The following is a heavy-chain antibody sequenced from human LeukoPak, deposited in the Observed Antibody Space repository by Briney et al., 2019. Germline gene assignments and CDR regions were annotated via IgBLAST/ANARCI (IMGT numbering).Heavy chain of an antibody. CDR2: ITGDCNYI. V-gene: IGHV3-21*04. D-gene: IGHD3-10*01. CDR3: VRDGIRDIPGIITIRYDF. J-gene: IGHJ4*02. Sequence: KPGGSLRLSCAASGFNFNTYTMTWVRQAPGKGLEWVSSITGDCNYIFYADSVKGRFTISRDNAKNSLYLQVTSLRGEDTALYYCVRDGIRDIPGIITIRYDFWGQGTLVTVSS. CDR1: GFNFNTYT.